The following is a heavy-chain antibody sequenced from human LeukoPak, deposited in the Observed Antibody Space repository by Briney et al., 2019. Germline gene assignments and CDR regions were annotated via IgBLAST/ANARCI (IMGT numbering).Heavy chain of an antibody. Sequence: ASVKVSCKASGYTFTGYYMHWVRQAPGQGLGWMGWINPNSGGTNYAQKFQGRVTMTRDTSISTAYMELSRLRSDDTAVYYCARVEVHSAYYGSGSYDYYYMDVWGKGTTVTVSS. CDR2: INPNSGGT. J-gene: IGHJ6*03. CDR1: GYTFTGYY. D-gene: IGHD3-10*01. V-gene: IGHV1-2*02. CDR3: ARVEVHSAYYGSGSYDYYYMDV.